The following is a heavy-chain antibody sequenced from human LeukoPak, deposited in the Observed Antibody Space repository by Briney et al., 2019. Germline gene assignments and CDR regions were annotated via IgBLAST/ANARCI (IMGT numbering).Heavy chain of an antibody. CDR2: INDSGST. CDR3: TRRGKNNWGEGNDY. CDR1: GRSISSGGYY. V-gene: IGHV4-61*08. Sequence: SETLSLTCTVSGRSISSGGYYWSWIRQPPGKGLEWIGYINDSGSTNANPSLKRRVTMSVDTSKNQFSLKLSSVAGAYAGVYYCTRRGKNNWGEGNDYWGQGSLVSVCS. D-gene: IGHD1-1*01. J-gene: IGHJ4*02.